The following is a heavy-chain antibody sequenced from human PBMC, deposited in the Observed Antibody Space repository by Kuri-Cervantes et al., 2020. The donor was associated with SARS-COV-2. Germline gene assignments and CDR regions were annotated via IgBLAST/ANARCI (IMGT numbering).Heavy chain of an antibody. CDR2: ISAYNGNT. CDR3: ARDTWYSGSYYFGDDAFDI. V-gene: IGHV1-18*01. J-gene: IGHJ3*02. CDR1: GYTFTSYG. D-gene: IGHD1-26*01. Sequence: ASVKVSCKAAGYTFTSYGISWVRQAPGQGLEWRGWISAYNGNTNYAQQLQGRVTMTTDTSTSTAYMELSSLRSEDTAVYYCARDTWYSGSYYFGDDAFDIWGQGTMVTVSS.